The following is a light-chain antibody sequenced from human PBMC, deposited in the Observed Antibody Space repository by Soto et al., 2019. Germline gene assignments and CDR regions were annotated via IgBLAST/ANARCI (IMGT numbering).Light chain of an antibody. CDR3: LQHNSYPFT. V-gene: IGKV1-17*01. Sequence: DIQMTQSPSSVSASVGDRVTITCRASQDIRSDLGWFQQKPGKAPKRLIYAASTLESGVPSRSSGSRSGTEFTLTISSLQPEDFATYYCLQHNSYPFTFGPGTKVDIK. CDR2: AAS. J-gene: IGKJ3*01. CDR1: QDIRSD.